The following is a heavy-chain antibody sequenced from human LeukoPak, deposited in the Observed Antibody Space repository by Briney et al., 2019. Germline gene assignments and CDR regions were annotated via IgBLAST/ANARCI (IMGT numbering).Heavy chain of an antibody. Sequence: SETLSLTCTVSGGSISSSSYYWGWIRQPPGRGLEWIGSMYYSGSTYYSPSLKSRVTTSVDTSKNQFSLKLSSVTAADTAVYYCARHRLDYGSGSLDWFDPWGQGTLVTVSS. CDR1: GGSISSSSYY. CDR2: MYYSGST. V-gene: IGHV4-39*01. J-gene: IGHJ5*02. D-gene: IGHD3-10*01. CDR3: ARHRLDYGSGSLDWFDP.